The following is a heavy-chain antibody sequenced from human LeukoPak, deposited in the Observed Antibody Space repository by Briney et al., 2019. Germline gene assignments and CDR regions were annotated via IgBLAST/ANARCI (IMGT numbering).Heavy chain of an antibody. Sequence: GGSLRLSCAASGFTFSSYGMHWVRQAPGKGLEWVAVIWYDGSNKYYADSVKGRFTISRDNSKNTLYLQMNSLRAEDTAVYYCASPYDSSGYYDYAFDIWGQGTMVTVSS. CDR3: ASPYDSSGYYDYAFDI. J-gene: IGHJ3*02. V-gene: IGHV3-33*01. D-gene: IGHD3-22*01. CDR2: IWYDGSNK. CDR1: GFTFSSYG.